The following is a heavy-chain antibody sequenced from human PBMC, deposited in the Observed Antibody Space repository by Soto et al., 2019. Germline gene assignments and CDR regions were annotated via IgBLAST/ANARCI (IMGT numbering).Heavy chain of an antibody. Sequence: PGESLKIYCKTSGYTFTTFWIGWVRQRPGKGLEWMGIIYPNDSDKRYNPSFQGQVTMSVDQSITTAYLQWSYLKASDTAMYYCARKPRYYNGRDVWGQGPTVTVSS. CDR1: GYTFTTFW. CDR3: ARKPRYYNGRDV. CDR2: IYPNDSDK. V-gene: IGHV5-51*01. J-gene: IGHJ6*02.